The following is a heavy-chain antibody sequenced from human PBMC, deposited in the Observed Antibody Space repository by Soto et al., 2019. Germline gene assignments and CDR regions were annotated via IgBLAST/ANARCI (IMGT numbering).Heavy chain of an antibody. D-gene: IGHD1-26*01. J-gene: IGHJ4*02. CDR2: IYQSGST. CDR3: ARVLGAPLYYFDY. CDR1: GYSISIGNY. Sequence: SETLSLTCPVSGYSISIGNYWGWIRQPPGKRLEWIGSIYQSGSTYYNPSLRSRATISVDTSKNQFSLKLSSVTAADTAVYYCARVLGAPLYYFDYWGQGILVTVS. V-gene: IGHV4-38-2*02.